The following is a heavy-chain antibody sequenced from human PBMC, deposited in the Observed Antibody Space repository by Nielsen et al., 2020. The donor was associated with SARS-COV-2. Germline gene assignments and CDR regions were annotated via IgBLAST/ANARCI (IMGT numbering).Heavy chain of an antibody. Sequence: SETLSLTCTVSGGSMSNSNYYWGWIRQPPGRGLEWIGGIHCTGSTYYNPSLTSRATISVDTSKKQFSLRLSSVTAADTAVYYCARQSRWLANFDYWGQGTLVTVSS. CDR2: IHCTGST. V-gene: IGHV4-39*01. J-gene: IGHJ4*02. CDR1: GGSMSNSNYY. CDR3: ARQSRWLANFDY. D-gene: IGHD6-19*01.